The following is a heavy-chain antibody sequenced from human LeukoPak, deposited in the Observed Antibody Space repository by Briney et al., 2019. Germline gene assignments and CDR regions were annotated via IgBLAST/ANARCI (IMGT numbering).Heavy chain of an antibody. Sequence: GASVKVSCKASGYTFTSYYMHWVRQAPGQGLEWMGIINPSGGSTSYAQKFQGRVTMTRDTSTSTVYMELSSLRSEDTAVYYCARAPYSGSYYYYYYYGMDVWGQGTTVTVSS. D-gene: IGHD1-26*01. CDR2: INPSGGST. V-gene: IGHV1-46*01. CDR3: ARAPYSGSYYYYYYYGMDV. J-gene: IGHJ6*02. CDR1: GYTFTSYY.